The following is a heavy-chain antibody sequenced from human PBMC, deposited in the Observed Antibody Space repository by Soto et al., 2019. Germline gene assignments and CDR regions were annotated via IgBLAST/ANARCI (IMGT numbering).Heavy chain of an antibody. Sequence: GGSLRLSCTATGFPFRSYSMDWVRQAPGKGLEWVSYVGSRNGDTSYADSVKGRFTISSDNAKNSLYLQMDSLRDEDTGVDYCERIRITMVVGAPRAFDVWGQGTRVTVSS. V-gene: IGHV3-48*02. CDR2: VGSRNGDT. J-gene: IGHJ3*01. CDR3: ERIRITMVVGAPRAFDV. CDR1: GFPFRSYS. D-gene: IGHD3-22*01.